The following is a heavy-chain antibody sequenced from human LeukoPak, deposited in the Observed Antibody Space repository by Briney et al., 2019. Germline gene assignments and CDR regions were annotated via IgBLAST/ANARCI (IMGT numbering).Heavy chain of an antibody. CDR2: IRYDGSNK. Sequence: GGSLRLSRAASGFTFSSYGMHWVRQAPGKGLEWVAFIRYDGSNKYYADSVKGRFTISRDNSKNTLYLQMNSLRAEDTAVYYCAKAALYSYGYREDYYYMDVWGKGTTVTISS. V-gene: IGHV3-30*02. D-gene: IGHD5-18*01. J-gene: IGHJ6*03. CDR3: AKAALYSYGYREDYYYMDV. CDR1: GFTFSSYG.